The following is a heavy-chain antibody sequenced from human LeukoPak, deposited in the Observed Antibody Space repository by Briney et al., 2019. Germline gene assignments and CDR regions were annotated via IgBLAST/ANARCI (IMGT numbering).Heavy chain of an antibody. CDR2: IFTSGST. CDR3: AREGKITMVRGVIRYYYMDV. J-gene: IGHJ6*03. D-gene: IGHD3-10*01. CDR1: GGSFSGYY. Sequence: SETLSLTCAVYGGSFSGYYWSWIRQPAGKGLEWIGRIFTSGSTKYNPSLKSRVTISVDTSKNQFSLKLSSVTAADTAVYYCAREGKITMVRGVIRYYYMDVWGKGTTVTISS. V-gene: IGHV4-4*07.